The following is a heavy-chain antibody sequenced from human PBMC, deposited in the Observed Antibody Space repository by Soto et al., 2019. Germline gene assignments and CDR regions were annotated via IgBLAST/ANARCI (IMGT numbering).Heavy chain of an antibody. Sequence: QVQLVQSGPEVKKPGSSVKVSCKASGGGFTTYTVSWVRQAPGQGLEWMGRVIPIIDRANYARKFQGRVTIPADKSTSTAYLKLSGLTSEVTAVYFCARDAVGSAPSFAFWGQGTLVTVSS. D-gene: IGHD1-26*01. CDR3: ARDAVGSAPSFAF. CDR2: VIPIIDRA. V-gene: IGHV1-69*08. J-gene: IGHJ4*02. CDR1: GGGFTTYT.